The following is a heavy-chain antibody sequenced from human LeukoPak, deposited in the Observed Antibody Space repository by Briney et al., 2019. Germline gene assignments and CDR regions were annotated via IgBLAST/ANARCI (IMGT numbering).Heavy chain of an antibody. CDR3: ARDIPYCSGGSCYYYMGV. Sequence: PSETLSLTCTVSGGSISSYYWSWIRQPAGKGLEWIGRIYTSGSTNYNPSLKSRVTMSVDTSKNQFSLKLSSVTAADTAVYYCARDIPYCSGGSCYYYMGVWGKGTTVTVSS. CDR2: IYTSGST. J-gene: IGHJ6*03. CDR1: GGSISSYY. D-gene: IGHD2-15*01. V-gene: IGHV4-4*07.